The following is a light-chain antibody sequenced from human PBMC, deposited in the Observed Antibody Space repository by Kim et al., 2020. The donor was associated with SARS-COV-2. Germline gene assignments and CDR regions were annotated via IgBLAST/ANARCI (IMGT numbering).Light chain of an antibody. Sequence: PGQRATPPCMARQALNNPFLAWYQQRPGQAPRLLIYGTSTRYPDIPDRFTGGGSGADFTLTVARLEPEDFAVYYCQQYATFPISFGPGTKVDIK. CDR2: GTS. V-gene: IGKV3-20*01. CDR3: QQYATFPIS. CDR1: QALNNPF. J-gene: IGKJ3*01.